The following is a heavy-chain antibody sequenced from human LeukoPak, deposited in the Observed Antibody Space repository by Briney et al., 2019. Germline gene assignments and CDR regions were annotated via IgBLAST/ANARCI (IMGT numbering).Heavy chain of an antibody. J-gene: IGHJ4*02. D-gene: IGHD5-12*01. CDR1: GDSVSTDSAA. CDR3: ARDKGGSGYDHLDS. Sequence: HSQTLSLTCAISGDSVSTDSAAWNWIRQSPSRGLEWLGRTYYRSKWYNDYAVSVKSRITINPDTSKNQFSLQLNSVTPEDTAVYYCARDKGGSGYDHLDSWGQGTLVTVSS. V-gene: IGHV6-1*01. CDR2: TYYRSKWYN.